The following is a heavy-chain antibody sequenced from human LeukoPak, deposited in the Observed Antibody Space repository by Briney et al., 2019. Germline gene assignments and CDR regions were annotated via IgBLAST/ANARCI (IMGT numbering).Heavy chain of an antibody. CDR1: GYTFTGYY. D-gene: IGHD3-10*01. V-gene: IGHV1-2*02. CDR2: INPNSGGT. CDR3: ARGANYYGSGSQVYYYYYYMDV. Sequence: ASVKVSCKASGYTFTGYYMHWVRQAPGQGLEWMGWINPNSGGTNYAQKFQGRVTMTSDTSISTAYMELSRLRSDDTAVYYCARGANYYGSGSQVYYYYYYMDVWDKGTTVTISS. J-gene: IGHJ6*03.